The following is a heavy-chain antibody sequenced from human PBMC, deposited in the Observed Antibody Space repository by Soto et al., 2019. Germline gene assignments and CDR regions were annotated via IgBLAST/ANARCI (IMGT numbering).Heavy chain of an antibody. J-gene: IGHJ4*02. D-gene: IGHD5-18*01. CDR1: GYSFPSYW. V-gene: IGHV5-10-1*01. CDR3: ARHSTERDTAMAGRTGDY. CDR2: IDPSDSYT. Sequence: PGESLKISCKGSGYSFPSYWISWVRQMPGKGLEWMGRIDPSDSYTTYSPSFQGHTTISADKSISTAYLQWSSLKASDTAMYYCARHSTERDTAMAGRTGDYWGQGTQVTVSS.